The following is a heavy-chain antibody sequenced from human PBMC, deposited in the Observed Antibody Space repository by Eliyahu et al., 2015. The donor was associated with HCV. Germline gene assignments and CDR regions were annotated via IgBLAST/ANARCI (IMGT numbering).Heavy chain of an antibody. CDR2: IRSDGGT. CDR1: GFSFSSYR. CDR3: ARTCSGVTCSSGIDY. D-gene: IGHD2-15*01. Sequence: EVQLVESGGGLVQPGGSLRLSCATSGFSFSSYRMHWVRQAPGKGLVWVSLIRSDGGTFYADSVKGRFTVSRDNAKSTVSLQMNSLTADDTAIYYCARTCSGVTCSSGIDYWGQGTLVTVRS. J-gene: IGHJ4*02. V-gene: IGHV3-74*01.